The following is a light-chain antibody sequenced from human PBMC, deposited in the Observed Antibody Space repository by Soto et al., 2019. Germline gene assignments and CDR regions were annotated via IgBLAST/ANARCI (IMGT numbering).Light chain of an antibody. V-gene: IGKV1-39*01. CDR1: QTIRSY. CDR2: DAS. J-gene: IGKJ2*02. Sequence: DIQMTQSPSSLSASIGDKVTITCRSSQTIRSYVNWYQQKPGKAPKLLVYDASRLQDGVPSRFSGVGFGTDFTLTINSLQPEDFATYFCQQAYTTPCTFGPGTRLAIK. CDR3: QQAYTTPCT.